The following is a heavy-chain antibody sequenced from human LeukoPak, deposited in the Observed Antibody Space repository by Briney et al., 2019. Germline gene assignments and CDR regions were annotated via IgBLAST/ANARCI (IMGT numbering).Heavy chain of an antibody. J-gene: IGHJ4*02. CDR1: GFTFGSSA. D-gene: IGHD6-13*01. Sequence: GGSLRLSCAASGFTFGSSAMSWVRQAPGKEPEWVSTFSRSGPDTYYADSVKGRFTIFRDNSKNTLYLQMNSLRAEDTAVYYCAKGSLGSWYYFDYWGQGTLVTVSS. CDR2: FSRSGPDT. CDR3: AKGSLGSWYYFDY. V-gene: IGHV3-23*01.